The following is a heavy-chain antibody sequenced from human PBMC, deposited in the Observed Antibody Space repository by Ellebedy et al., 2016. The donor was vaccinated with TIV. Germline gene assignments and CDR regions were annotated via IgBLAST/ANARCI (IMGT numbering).Heavy chain of an antibody. CDR2: ISSDGSNK. J-gene: IGHJ4*02. CDR3: ARGGSSGSSDY. V-gene: IGHV3-30*03. Sequence: GGSLRLSCVASGFTFRSHGIYWVRQAPGKGLEWVAVISSDGSNKYYADSVKGRFTISRDNSKNTLYLQMNSLRTDDMDVYYCARGGSSGSSDYWGQGTLVTVSS. D-gene: IGHD3-10*01. CDR1: GFTFRSHG.